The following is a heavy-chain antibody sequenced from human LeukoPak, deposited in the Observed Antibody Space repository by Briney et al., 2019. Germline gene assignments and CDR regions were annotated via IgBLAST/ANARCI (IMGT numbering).Heavy chain of an antibody. CDR2: IYPGDSDT. D-gene: IGHD6-13*01. CDR3: AGPAAAGSISFDY. J-gene: IGHJ4*02. Sequence: PGASLKISCKGSGDSFTSYWIGWVRQMPGKGLERMGIIYPGDSDTRYSPSFQGQVTISADKSISTAYLQWSSLKASDSAMYYCAGPAAAGSISFDYWGRGTLVTVSS. V-gene: IGHV5-51*01. CDR1: GDSFTSYW.